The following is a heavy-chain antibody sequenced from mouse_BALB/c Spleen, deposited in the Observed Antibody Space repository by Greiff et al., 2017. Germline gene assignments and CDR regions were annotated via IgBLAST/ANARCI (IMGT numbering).Heavy chain of an antibody. CDR1: GFTFSSFG. CDR3: ASSYDYDVGWFAY. J-gene: IGHJ3*01. Sequence: EVKLMESGGGLVQPGGSRKLSCAASGFTFSSFGMHWVRQAPEKGLEWVAYISSGSSTIYYADTVKGRFTISRDNPKNTLFLQMTSLRSEDTAMYYCASSYDYDVGWFAYWGQGTLVTVSA. CDR2: ISSGSSTI. V-gene: IGHV5-17*02. D-gene: IGHD2-4*01.